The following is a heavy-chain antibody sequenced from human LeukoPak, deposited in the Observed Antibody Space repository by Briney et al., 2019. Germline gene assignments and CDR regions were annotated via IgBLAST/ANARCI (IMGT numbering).Heavy chain of an antibody. CDR3: AREWGGIVATPSYFDY. Sequence: SQTLSLTCAISGDSVSSNSAAWNWIRQSPSRGLEWLGRTYYRSKLYNDYAVSVKSRITINPDTSKNQFSLQLNSVTPEDTAVYYCAREWGGIVATPSYFDYWGQGTLVTVSS. CDR2: TYYRSKLYN. J-gene: IGHJ4*02. CDR1: GDSVSSNSAA. D-gene: IGHD5-12*01. V-gene: IGHV6-1*01.